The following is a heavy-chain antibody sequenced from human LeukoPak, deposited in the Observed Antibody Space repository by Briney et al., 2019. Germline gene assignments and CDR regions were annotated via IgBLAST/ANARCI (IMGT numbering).Heavy chain of an antibody. D-gene: IGHD5-24*01. V-gene: IGHV3-21*01. Sequence: PEGPLRLSCAASGFTFSSYSMNWVRQAAGKGLEWVSSISSSSSYIYYADSVKGRFTISRDNAKNSLYLQMNSLRAEDTAVYYCARDAYNSYDYWGQGTLVTVSS. J-gene: IGHJ4*02. CDR2: ISSSSSYI. CDR1: GFTFSSYS. CDR3: ARDAYNSYDY.